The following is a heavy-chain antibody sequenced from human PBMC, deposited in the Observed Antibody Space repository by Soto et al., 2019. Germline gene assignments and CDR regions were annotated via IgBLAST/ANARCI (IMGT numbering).Heavy chain of an antibody. V-gene: IGHV3-23*01. J-gene: IGHJ4*02. CDR3: AKGGSYYYDSSGPPGY. D-gene: IGHD3-22*01. CDR1: GFTFSSYA. Sequence: LRLSCAASGFTFSSYAMSWVRQAPGKGLEWVSAISGSGGSTYYADSVKGRFTISRDNSKNTLYLQMNSLRAEDTAVYYCAKGGSYYYDSSGPPGYWGQGTLVTVSS. CDR2: ISGSGGST.